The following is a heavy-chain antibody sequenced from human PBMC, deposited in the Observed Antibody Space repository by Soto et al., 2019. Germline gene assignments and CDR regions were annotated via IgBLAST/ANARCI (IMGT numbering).Heavy chain of an antibody. CDR2: IKQDGSEK. J-gene: IGHJ5*02. V-gene: IGHV3-7*01. Sequence: PGGPLRLSCAASGFTFSSYWMSWVRQAPGKGLEWVANIKQDGSEKYYVDSVKGRFTISRDNAKNSLYLQMNSLRAEDTAVYYCARPLTDSSSWYFWYNWFDPWGQGTLVTVSS. D-gene: IGHD6-13*01. CDR3: ARPLTDSSSWYFWYNWFDP. CDR1: GFTFSSYW.